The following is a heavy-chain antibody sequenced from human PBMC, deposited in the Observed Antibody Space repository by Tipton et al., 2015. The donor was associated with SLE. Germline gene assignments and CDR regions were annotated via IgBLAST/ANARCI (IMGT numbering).Heavy chain of an antibody. CDR3: ARSAGYSSNWAHFDY. D-gene: IGHD6-13*01. Sequence: TLSLTCSVSGGSISSHYWSWIRQPPGKGLEWIGYIYYSGSTNDNPSLQSRVTISVDTSTNQFSLKLSSVTAADTAVYYCARSAGYSSNWAHFDYWGQGTLVTVSS. J-gene: IGHJ4*02. CDR2: IYYSGST. V-gene: IGHV4-59*11. CDR1: GGSISSHY.